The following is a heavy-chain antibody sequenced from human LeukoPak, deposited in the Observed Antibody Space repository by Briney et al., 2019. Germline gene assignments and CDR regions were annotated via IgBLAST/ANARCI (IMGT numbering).Heavy chain of an antibody. V-gene: IGHV1-18*01. CDR1: GYTFTSYG. Sequence: ASVKVSCKASGYTFTSYGISWVRQAPGQGLEWMGWISAYNGNTNYAQKLQGRVTMTTDTSTSTAYMELRSLRSDDTAVYYCARVGPRLRADVGWFDPWGQGTLVTVSS. J-gene: IGHJ5*02. CDR2: ISAYNGNT. CDR3: ARVGPRLRADVGWFDP. D-gene: IGHD4-17*01.